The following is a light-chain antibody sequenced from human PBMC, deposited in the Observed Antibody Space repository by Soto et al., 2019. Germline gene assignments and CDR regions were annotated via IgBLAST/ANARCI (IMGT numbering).Light chain of an antibody. V-gene: IGLV1-44*01. CDR2: SDN. Sequence: QSVLTQPPSASGTPGQRVTVSCSGSSANIGSNTVNWYKQVPGTAPKLLVYSDNQRPSGVPDRLSGSKSGTSASLAISGLRSEDEADYYCAAWDDSLSAVVFGGGTKLTVL. J-gene: IGLJ2*01. CDR3: AAWDDSLSAVV. CDR1: SANIGSNT.